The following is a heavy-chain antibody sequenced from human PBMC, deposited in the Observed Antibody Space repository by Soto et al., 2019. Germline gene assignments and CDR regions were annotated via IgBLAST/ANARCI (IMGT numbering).Heavy chain of an antibody. CDR3: ARNVPVTALGY. CDR2: TYSGGDT. CDR1: GFTVGNNY. Sequence: EVRLVESGGGLVQPGGSLRLSCAASGFTVGNNYMSWVRQAPGKGLEWVSVTYSGGDTRYADSVKGRFTMYRDSNKNTVYLQIDSLSAEDTAVYFCARNVPVTALGYWGQGSLVTVSS. V-gene: IGHV3-66*01. D-gene: IGHD4-17*01. J-gene: IGHJ4*02.